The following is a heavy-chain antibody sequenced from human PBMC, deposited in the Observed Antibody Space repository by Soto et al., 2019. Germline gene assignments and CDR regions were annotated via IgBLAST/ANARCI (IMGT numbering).Heavy chain of an antibody. D-gene: IGHD4-17*01. V-gene: IGHV3-30-3*01. J-gene: IGHJ4*02. CDR2: VSFDGGDE. Sequence: QVQLVESGGGVGQPGGSLRLSCAASGFDFSGHAMHWVRQPPGKGPEWLATVSFDGGDEFYADSVKGRFTISRDNFKNTLYLQMDSLRAEDTAMYYCAKDHLETTVTTPSYWGQGTLVTVSS. CDR1: GFDFSGHA. CDR3: AKDHLETTVTTPSY.